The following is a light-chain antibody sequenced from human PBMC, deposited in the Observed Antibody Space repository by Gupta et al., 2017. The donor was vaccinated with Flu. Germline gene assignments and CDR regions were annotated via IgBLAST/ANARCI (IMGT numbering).Light chain of an antibody. CDR2: EVN. CDR1: SSDIGFYNY. CDR3: TSCITNGAV. V-gene: IGLV2-14*01. J-gene: IGLJ1*01. Sequence: QSALTQPASVSGSPGQSITISCTGTSSDIGFYNYVSWYQQHPGKAPKLMIYEVNNRPSGVSNRFSGSKSGNTASLTISGLQAADEADYYCTSCITNGAVFGTGTKVTVL.